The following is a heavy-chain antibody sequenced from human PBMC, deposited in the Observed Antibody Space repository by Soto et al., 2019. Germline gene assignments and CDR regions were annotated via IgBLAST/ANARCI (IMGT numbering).Heavy chain of an antibody. D-gene: IGHD5-18*01. J-gene: IGHJ6*01. CDR1: GGSLSSDY. CDR2: VYYSGNT. Sequence: SETLSLTCTVSGGSLSSDYWTWIRQPPGKGLEWIGYVYYSGNTNYNPSLKSRVTISVDTSKNQFSLKLGSVTAADTAVYYCARQGYGELHGLVAVWGQGTTVPVSS. CDR3: ARQGYGELHGLVAV. V-gene: IGHV4-59*01.